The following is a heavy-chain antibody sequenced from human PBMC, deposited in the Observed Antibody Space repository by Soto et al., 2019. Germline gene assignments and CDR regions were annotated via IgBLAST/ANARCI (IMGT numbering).Heavy chain of an antibody. CDR1: GGTFSSYA. D-gene: IGHD1-1*01. CDR2: IIPIFGTA. J-gene: IGHJ6*02. CDR3: ASGANWSPVCDYYYGMDV. V-gene: IGHV1-69*01. Sequence: QVQLVQSGAEVKKPGSSVKVSCKASGGTFSSYAISWVRQAPGQGLEWMGGIIPIFGTANYAQKFRGRVTITADDSTSTAYMALSSLRSEDTAVYYCASGANWSPVCDYYYGMDVWGQGPTVTVSS.